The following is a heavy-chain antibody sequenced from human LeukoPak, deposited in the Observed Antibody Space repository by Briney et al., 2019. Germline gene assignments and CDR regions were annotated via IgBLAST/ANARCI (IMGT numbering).Heavy chain of an antibody. J-gene: IGHJ4*02. CDR3: AKGRDGDYVH. Sequence: GGSLRLSCAASGFTFSIDGMTWVRQAPGKGLEWVSGIIGSGRTTYYADAVRGRFIISRDNSKNMLYLQMNSLKAEDTAVYYCAKGRDGDYVHWGQGTLVTVSS. V-gene: IGHV3-23*01. D-gene: IGHD4-17*01. CDR1: GFTFSIDG. CDR2: IIGSGRTT.